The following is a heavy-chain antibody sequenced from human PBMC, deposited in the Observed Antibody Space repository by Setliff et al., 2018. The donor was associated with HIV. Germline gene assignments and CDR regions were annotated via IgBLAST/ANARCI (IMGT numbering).Heavy chain of an antibody. CDR2: IYTTGRT. CDR1: GDSFSTYY. CDR3: AREKGFGGATGWFDP. Sequence: SETLSLTCTVSGDSFSTYYWTWIRQPAGKGLDWIGRIYTTGRTSYNPSLKNQVTMSIDSSRNQFSLKINSVTAADTAIYFCAREKGFGGATGWFDPWGQGTLVTVSS. V-gene: IGHV4-4*07. J-gene: IGHJ5*02. D-gene: IGHD2-15*01.